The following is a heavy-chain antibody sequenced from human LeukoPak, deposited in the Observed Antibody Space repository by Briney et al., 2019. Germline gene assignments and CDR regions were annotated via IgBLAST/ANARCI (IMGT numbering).Heavy chain of an antibody. CDR2: IYYRGST. Sequence: PSETLSLTCTVSGGSISSYDGSWIRQPPGKGLEWIASIYYRGSTNYNPSLKSRVTISGDPSKNQFSLKLSSVTAADTAVYYCARRTSGTGPFDYWGQGTLVTVSS. V-gene: IGHV4-59*08. J-gene: IGHJ4*02. CDR3: ARRTSGTGPFDY. D-gene: IGHD1-1*01. CDR1: GGSISSYD.